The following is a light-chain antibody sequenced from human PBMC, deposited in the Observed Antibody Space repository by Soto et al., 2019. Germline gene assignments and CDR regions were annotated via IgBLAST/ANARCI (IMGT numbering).Light chain of an antibody. CDR3: QQRSTWPLA. CDR1: QSVSSSH. Sequence: EIVLTQSPGTLSLSPGEIATLSCRASQSVSSSHLAWYQQKPGQAPRLLIYDASNRATGIPARFSGSGSGTDFTLTISSLEPEDFAVYYCQQRSTWPLAFGQGTKVDIK. V-gene: IGKV3-11*01. CDR2: DAS. J-gene: IGKJ1*01.